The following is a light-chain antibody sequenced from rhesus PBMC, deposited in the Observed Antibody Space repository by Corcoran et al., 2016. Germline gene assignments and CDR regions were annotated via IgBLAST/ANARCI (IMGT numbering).Light chain of an antibody. V-gene: IGKV3-53*01. CDR1: QSVGSS. J-gene: IGKJ2*01. Sequence: QVILTQSPATLSLSPGERATLSCRASQSVGSSLAWYQQKPGQAPRLLYYGASKRATGIPDRFSGSGSGTEFTLSISSLEPEDFAVYYCQKYSRSPYSFGQGTKVEIK. CDR2: GAS. CDR3: QKYSRSPYS.